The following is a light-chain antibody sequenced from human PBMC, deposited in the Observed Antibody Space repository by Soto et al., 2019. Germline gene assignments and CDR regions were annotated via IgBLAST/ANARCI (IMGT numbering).Light chain of an antibody. CDR2: TAS. CDR1: QRISSSF. V-gene: IGKV3-20*01. Sequence: EMVLTQSPATLCLSPGERVTLSCRASQRISSSFGGFLAWYQQKPGQPPRLLIYTASRRATGIPDRFSGSGSGTDFSLTISRLEPEDSAVYYCQQYGGSPPYSFGQGTKLEIK. CDR3: QQYGGSPPYS. J-gene: IGKJ2*03.